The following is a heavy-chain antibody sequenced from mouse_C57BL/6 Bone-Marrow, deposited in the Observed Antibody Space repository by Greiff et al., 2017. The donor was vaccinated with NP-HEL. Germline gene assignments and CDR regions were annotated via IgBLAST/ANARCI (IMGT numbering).Heavy chain of an antibody. Sequence: VQLQQSGAELVRPGASVKLSCTASGFNIKDDYMHWVKQRPEQGLEWIGWIDPENGDTEYASKFQGKATITADTSSNTAYLQLSSLTSEDTAVYYCTAGESMVTTHFDYRGQGTTLTVSS. D-gene: IGHD2-2*01. CDR2: IDPENGDT. CDR3: TAGESMVTTHFDY. V-gene: IGHV14-4*01. J-gene: IGHJ2*01. CDR1: GFNIKDDY.